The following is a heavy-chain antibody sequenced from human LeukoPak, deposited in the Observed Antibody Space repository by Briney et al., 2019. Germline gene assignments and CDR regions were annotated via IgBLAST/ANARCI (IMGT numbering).Heavy chain of an antibody. CDR3: ARAQLWFGELSNWFDP. Sequence: PSQTLSLTCAVSGVSISSGVYSRSWIRQPPGKGLEWVGYIYHSGRTYYNPSLKSRVNISVDRSKNQFSLKLSSVSAADTAVYYCARAQLWFGELSNWFDPWGQGTLVTVSS. CDR2: IYHSGRT. CDR1: GVSISSGVYS. D-gene: IGHD3-10*01. J-gene: IGHJ5*02. V-gene: IGHV4-30-2*01.